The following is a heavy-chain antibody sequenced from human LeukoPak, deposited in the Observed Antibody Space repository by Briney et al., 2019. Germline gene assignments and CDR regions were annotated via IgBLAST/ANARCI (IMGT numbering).Heavy chain of an antibody. D-gene: IGHD1-26*01. CDR2: IYYSGST. V-gene: IGHV4-59*01. Sequence: SETLSLTCTVSGGSISSYYWSWIRQPPGKGLEWIGYIYYSGSTNYNPSLKSRVTISVDTSKDQFSLKLSSVTAADTAVYYCARDINVCGAFDIWGQGTMVTVSS. CDR1: GGSISSYY. CDR3: ARDINVCGAFDI. J-gene: IGHJ3*02.